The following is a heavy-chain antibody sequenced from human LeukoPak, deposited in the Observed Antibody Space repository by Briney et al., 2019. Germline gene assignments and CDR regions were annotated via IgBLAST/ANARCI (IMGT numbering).Heavy chain of an antibody. CDR3: ARYYYGSGRPGKYYYYGMDV. V-gene: IGHV3-13*01. Sequence: PGGSLRLSCAASGFTFSSYDMHWVRQATGKGLEWVLAIGTAGDTYYPGSVKGRFTISRENAKNSLYLQMNSLRAEDTAVYYCARYYYGSGRPGKYYYYGMDVWGQGTTVTVSS. D-gene: IGHD3-10*01. J-gene: IGHJ6*02. CDR2: IGTAGDT. CDR1: GFTFSSYD.